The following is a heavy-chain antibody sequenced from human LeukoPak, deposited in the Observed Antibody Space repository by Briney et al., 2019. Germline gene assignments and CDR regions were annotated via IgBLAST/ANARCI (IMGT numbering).Heavy chain of an antibody. J-gene: IGHJ3*02. Sequence: ASVTVSCKASGYTFTGYYMHWVRQPPGQGLEWMGWIYPKSGGTNYAQRFQGRVTLTRDRSISTAYMEQSTLRSDDTAVYYCARSLAVVWIQLWLHAFDIWGQGTMVTVSS. V-gene: IGHV1-2*02. D-gene: IGHD5-18*01. CDR1: GYTFTGYY. CDR3: ARSLAVVWIQLWLHAFDI. CDR2: IYPKSGGT.